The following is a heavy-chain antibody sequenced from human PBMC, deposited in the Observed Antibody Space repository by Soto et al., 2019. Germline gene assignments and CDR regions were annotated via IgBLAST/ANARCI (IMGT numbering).Heavy chain of an antibody. V-gene: IGHV1-18*01. CDR2: ISAYNGNT. J-gene: IGHJ4*02. Sequence: QVQLVQSGAEVKKPGASVKVSCKASGYTFTSYGISWVRQAPGQGLEWMGWISAYNGNTNYAQKLQGRVTMTTDTSTSTAYRELRSLRSDDTAVYYCASGYYYYDSSGYYMDYWGQGTLVTVSS. CDR1: GYTFTSYG. D-gene: IGHD3-22*01. CDR3: ASGYYYYDSSGYYMDY.